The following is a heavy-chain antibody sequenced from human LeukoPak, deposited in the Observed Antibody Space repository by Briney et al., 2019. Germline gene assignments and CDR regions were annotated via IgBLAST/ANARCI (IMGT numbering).Heavy chain of an antibody. CDR1: GFTFSSYG. CDR3: ASITAGGY. J-gene: IGHJ4*02. D-gene: IGHD3-10*01. Sequence: PGGFLRLSCAASGFTFSSYGMHWVRQAPGKGLEWVAVISYDGSNKYYADSVKGRFTISRDNSKNTLYLQMNSLRAEDTAVYYCASITAGGYWGQGTLVTVSS. CDR2: ISYDGSNK. V-gene: IGHV3-30*03.